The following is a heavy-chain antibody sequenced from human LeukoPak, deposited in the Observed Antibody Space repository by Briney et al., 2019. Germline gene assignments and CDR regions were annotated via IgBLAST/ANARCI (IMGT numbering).Heavy chain of an antibody. CDR1: GYTFTSYG. CDR2: ISAYNGNT. D-gene: IGHD2-2*01. V-gene: IGHV1-18*01. Sequence: ASVKVSCKASGYTFTSYGISWVRQAPGQGLEWMGWISAYNGNTNYAQKLQGKVTMTTDTSTSTAYMELRSLRSDDTAVYYCARDRGYCSSTSCKTASRQGSDYWAREPWSPSPQ. J-gene: IGHJ4*02. CDR3: ARDRGYCSSTSCKTASRQGSDY.